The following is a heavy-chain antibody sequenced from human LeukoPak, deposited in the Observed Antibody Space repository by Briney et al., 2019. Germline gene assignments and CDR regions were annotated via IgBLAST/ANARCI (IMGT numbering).Heavy chain of an antibody. J-gene: IGHJ4*02. V-gene: IGHV3-48*03. D-gene: IGHD3-9*01. CDR1: GFTFSSYE. CDR2: ISSSGSTI. Sequence: GGSLRLSCAASGFTFSSYEMNWVRQAPGKGLEWVSYISSSGSTIYYADSVKGRFTISRDNSKNTLYLQMNSLRAEDTAVYYCAKDPDYDILTESFDYWGQGTLVTVSS. CDR3: AKDPDYDILTESFDY.